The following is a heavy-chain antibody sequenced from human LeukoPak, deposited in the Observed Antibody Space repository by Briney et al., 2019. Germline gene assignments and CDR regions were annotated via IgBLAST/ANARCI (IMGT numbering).Heavy chain of an antibody. Sequence: PGGSLRLSCAASGFTLSDHYMDWVRQAPGKGLEWVGRTRNKADGYTTVYAASVNGRFIIPRDDSKSSLYLQMNSLKTEDTAVYYCSRGGLYGGSPAFDYWGQGTLVTVSS. J-gene: IGHJ4*02. CDR3: SRGGLYGGSPAFDY. CDR1: GFTLSDHY. CDR2: TRNKADGYTT. V-gene: IGHV3-72*01. D-gene: IGHD4-23*01.